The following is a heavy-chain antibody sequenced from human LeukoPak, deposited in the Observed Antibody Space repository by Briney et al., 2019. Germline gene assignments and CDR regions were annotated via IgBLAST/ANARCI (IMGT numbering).Heavy chain of an antibody. V-gene: IGHV3-30*02. CDR1: GFIFRNYG. D-gene: IGHD6-19*01. J-gene: IGHJ3*01. Sequence: GGSLRLSCAGSGFIFRNYGMHWVRQAPGQGLGWVAFISDGGTHLYYADSVKGRFTISRDNSESTMYLQMNSLRVEDTAVYYCAKEGTRSHSQWAFDFWGQGTMVTVSS. CDR3: AKEGTRSHSQWAFDF. CDR2: ISDGGTHL.